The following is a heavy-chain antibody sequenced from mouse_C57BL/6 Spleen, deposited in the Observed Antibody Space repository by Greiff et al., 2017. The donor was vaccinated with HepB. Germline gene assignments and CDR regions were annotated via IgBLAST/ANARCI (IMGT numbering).Heavy chain of an antibody. D-gene: IGHD2-4*01. J-gene: IGHJ2*01. CDR1: GYTFTSYW. V-gene: IGHV1-61*01. Sequence: VQLQQPGAELVRPGSSVKLSCKASGYTFTSYWMDWVKQRPGQGLEWIGNIYPSDSETHYNQKFKDKATLTVDKSSSTAYMQLSSLTSEDSAVYYCARYDYDVYFDYWGQGTTLTVSS. CDR2: IYPSDSET. CDR3: ARYDYDVYFDY.